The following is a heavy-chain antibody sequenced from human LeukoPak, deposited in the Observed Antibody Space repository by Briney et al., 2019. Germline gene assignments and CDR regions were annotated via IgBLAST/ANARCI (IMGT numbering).Heavy chain of an antibody. V-gene: IGHV3-11*06. D-gene: IGHD3-22*01. CDR2: ISGSSSHI. CDR3: ARFELDSGGYASNFDS. Sequence: GGSLRLSCVVSGFTFSDYYMNWIRQAPGKGLEWLSYISGSSSHILYADSVKGRFTISRDNAKDSLYLQMNTLRAEDTAVYYCARFELDSGGYASNFDSWGQGTLVTVSS. CDR1: GFTFSDYY. J-gene: IGHJ4*02.